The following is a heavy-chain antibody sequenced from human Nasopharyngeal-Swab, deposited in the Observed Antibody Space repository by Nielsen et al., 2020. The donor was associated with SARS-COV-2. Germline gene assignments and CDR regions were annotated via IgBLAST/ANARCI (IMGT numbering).Heavy chain of an antibody. Sequence: GGSLRLSCAASGFTFSTYSMNWVRQAPGKGLEWVSSISSSSSYIYYADSLKGRFTISRDNSKNTLYLQMNSLRAEDTAVYYCASHGGNSPFDYWGQGTLVTVSS. V-gene: IGHV3-21*04. CDR1: GFTFSTYS. D-gene: IGHD4-23*01. CDR2: ISSSSSYI. CDR3: ASHGGNSPFDY. J-gene: IGHJ4*02.